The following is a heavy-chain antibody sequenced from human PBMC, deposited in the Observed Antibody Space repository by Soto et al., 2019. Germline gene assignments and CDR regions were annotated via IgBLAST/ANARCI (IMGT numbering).Heavy chain of an antibody. V-gene: IGHV4-4*02. Sequence: PSETLSLTCAVSGGSISSSNWWSWVRQPPGKGLEWIGEIYHSGSTNYNPSLKSRVTISVDKSKNQFSLKLSSVTAADTAVYYCARRGYSYRFSTWIHWGQGILVTVSS. D-gene: IGHD5-18*01. CDR2: IYHSGST. J-gene: IGHJ4*02. CDR3: ARRGYSYRFSTWIH. CDR1: GGSISSSNW.